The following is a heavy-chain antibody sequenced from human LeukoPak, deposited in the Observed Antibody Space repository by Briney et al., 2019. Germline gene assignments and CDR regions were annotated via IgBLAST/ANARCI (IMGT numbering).Heavy chain of an antibody. CDR2: IYYSGST. Sequence: SETLSLTCTVSGGSISSYFWSWIRQPPGKGLEWIGYIYYSGSTNYNPSLKSRVTILADTSKNQFSLKLSSVTAADTAVYYCARQYPYCSGGSCYSSDFDYWGQGTLVTASS. V-gene: IGHV4-59*08. D-gene: IGHD2-15*01. CDR1: GGSISSYF. J-gene: IGHJ4*02. CDR3: ARQYPYCSGGSCYSSDFDY.